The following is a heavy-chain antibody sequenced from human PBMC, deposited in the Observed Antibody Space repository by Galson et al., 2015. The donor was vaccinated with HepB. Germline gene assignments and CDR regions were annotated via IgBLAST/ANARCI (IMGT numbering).Heavy chain of an antibody. CDR1: GYTFTSYG. Sequence: SVKVSCKASGYTFTSYGISWVRQAPGQGLEWMGWISAYNGNTNYAQKLQGRVTMTTDTSTSTAYMELRSLRSDDTAVYYCARDFLRITMVRGVIPGDYWGQGTLVTVSS. CDR2: ISAYNGNT. CDR3: ARDFLRITMVRGVIPGDY. V-gene: IGHV1-18*01. J-gene: IGHJ4*02. D-gene: IGHD3-10*01.